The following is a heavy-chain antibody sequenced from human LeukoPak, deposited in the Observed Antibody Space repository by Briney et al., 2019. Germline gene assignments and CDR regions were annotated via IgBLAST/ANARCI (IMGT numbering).Heavy chain of an antibody. CDR2: IYSGGGT. Sequence: PGGSLRLSCAASGFTVSSNYMTWVRQAPGKGLEWVSVIYSGGGTYYADSVKGRFTISRDNAKNSLYLQMNSLRAEDTAVYYCARGSDLKYFQYWGQGTLVTVSS. V-gene: IGHV3-53*01. CDR1: GFTVSSNY. CDR3: ARGSDLKYFQY. J-gene: IGHJ1*01.